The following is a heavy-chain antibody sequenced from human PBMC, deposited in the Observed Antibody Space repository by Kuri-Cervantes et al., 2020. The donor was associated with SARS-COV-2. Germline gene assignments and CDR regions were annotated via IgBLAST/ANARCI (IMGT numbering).Heavy chain of an antibody. D-gene: IGHD1-1*01. CDR2: INPDGSYT. CDR1: GFTFSSYA. Sequence: GGSLRLSCAASGFTFSSYAMSWVRQAPGKGLVWVSRINPDGSYTNNADSVKVRFTLSRDNAKNMLFLQMNSLRAEDTAVYYCVRDGDHWNFDYWGQGTLVTVSS. J-gene: IGHJ4*02. CDR3: VRDGDHWNFDY. V-gene: IGHV3-74*01.